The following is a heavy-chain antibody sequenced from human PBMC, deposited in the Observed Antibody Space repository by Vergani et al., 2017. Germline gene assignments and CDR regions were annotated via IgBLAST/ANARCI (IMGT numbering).Heavy chain of an antibody. J-gene: IGHJ3*02. D-gene: IGHD3-10*01. CDR3: ARVLWFGEFLGAFDI. CDR2: IYSGGST. V-gene: IGHV3-66*02. Sequence: EVQLVESGGGLVQPGRSLRLSCTASGFTFGDYAMSWFRQAPGKGLEWVSFIYSGGSTYYADSVKGRFTISRDNSKNTLYLQMNSLRVEDTAVYYCARVLWFGEFLGAFDIWGQGTMVTVSP. CDR1: GFTFGDYA.